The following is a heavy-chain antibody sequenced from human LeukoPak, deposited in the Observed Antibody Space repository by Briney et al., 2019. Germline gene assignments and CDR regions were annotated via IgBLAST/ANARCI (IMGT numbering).Heavy chain of an antibody. CDR2: IIPILGIA. D-gene: IGHD5-12*01. CDR3: ARDRGSGYDGY. J-gene: IGHJ4*02. Sequence: GASVKVSCKASGGTFSSYAISWVRQAPGQGLEWMGRIIPILGIANYAQKFQGRVTITADKSTSTAYMELSSLRSEDTAVYYCARDRGSGYDGYWGQGTLVTVSS. CDR1: GGTFSSYA. V-gene: IGHV1-69*04.